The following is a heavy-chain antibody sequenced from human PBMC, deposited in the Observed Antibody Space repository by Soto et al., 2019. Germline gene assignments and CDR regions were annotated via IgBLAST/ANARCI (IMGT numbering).Heavy chain of an antibody. CDR3: AKGRIVDTAMVGIDY. J-gene: IGHJ4*02. D-gene: IGHD5-18*01. CDR1: GFTFDDYA. CDR2: ISWNGGNI. V-gene: IGHV3-9*01. Sequence: GGSLRLSCAASGFTFDDYAMHWVRQAPGKGLEWVSGISWNGGNIGYVDSVKGRFSISRDNAKNSLYLQMNSLRTEDTALYYCAKGRIVDTAMVGIDYWGQGTLVTVSS.